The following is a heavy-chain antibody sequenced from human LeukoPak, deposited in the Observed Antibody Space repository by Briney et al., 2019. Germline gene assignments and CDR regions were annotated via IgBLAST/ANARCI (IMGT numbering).Heavy chain of an antibody. Sequence: SVKVSCKASGGTFSSYAISWVRQAPGQGLEWMGRIIPILGIANYAQKFQGRVTITADKSTSTAYMELSSLRSEDTAVYYCARGGRGLYDFWSGYCPTNNWFDPWGQGTLVTVSS. CDR1: GGTFSSYA. CDR3: ARGGRGLYDFWSGYCPTNNWFDP. V-gene: IGHV1-69*04. D-gene: IGHD3-3*01. CDR2: IIPILGIA. J-gene: IGHJ5*02.